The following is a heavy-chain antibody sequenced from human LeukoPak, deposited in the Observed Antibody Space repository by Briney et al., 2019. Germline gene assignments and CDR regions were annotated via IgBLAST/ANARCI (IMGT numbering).Heavy chain of an antibody. D-gene: IGHD1-26*01. J-gene: IGHJ4*02. Sequence: GGSLRLSCAASGFIFSNYGMYWVRQAPGKGLEWVAFIRHDGSIKNYADSVKGRSTISRDNSKNTLYLQMNSLRAEYTAVYSCAKDSWEDIDYWGQGTLVTVSS. CDR2: IRHDGSIK. V-gene: IGHV3-30*02. CDR3: AKDSWEDIDY. CDR1: GFIFSNYG.